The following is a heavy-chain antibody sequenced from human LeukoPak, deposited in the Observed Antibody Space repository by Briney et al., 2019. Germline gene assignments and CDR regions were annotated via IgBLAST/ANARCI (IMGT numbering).Heavy chain of an antibody. CDR1: GFTFSSYG. V-gene: IGHV3-23*01. CDR3: AKSGGNSFYFDY. CDR2: ISGSGGST. D-gene: IGHD4-23*01. Sequence: PGGTLRLSCAASGFTFSSYGMSWVRQARGKGLEGVSAISGSGGSTYYADSVKGRFTISRDNSKNTLYLQMNSLRAEDTAVYYCAKSGGNSFYFDYWGQGTLVTVSS. J-gene: IGHJ4*02.